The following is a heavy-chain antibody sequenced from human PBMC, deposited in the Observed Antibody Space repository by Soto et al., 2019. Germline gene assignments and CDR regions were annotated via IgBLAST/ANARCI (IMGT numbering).Heavy chain of an antibody. CDR1: GFTFSSYA. V-gene: IGHV3-23*01. J-gene: IGHJ4*02. CDR3: ARRSSGWYFDY. D-gene: IGHD6-19*01. CDR2: ISGSGGST. Sequence: EVQLLESGGGLVQPGGSLRLSCAASGFTFSSYAMSWVRQAPGKGLEWVSAISGSGGSTYYADSVKGRFTISRDNSKNTRYLQRNSLRAEDTAVYYCARRSSGWYFDYWGQGTLVTVSS.